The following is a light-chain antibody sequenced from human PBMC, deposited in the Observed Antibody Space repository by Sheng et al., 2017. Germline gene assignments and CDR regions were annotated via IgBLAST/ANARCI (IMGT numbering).Light chain of an antibody. CDR1: HIGSKS. CDR2: DDA. V-gene: IGLV3-21*02. J-gene: IGLJ2*01. Sequence: SYVLTQPPSVSVAPGQTAWITCGGNHIGSKSVHWYQQKSGQAPVLVVFDDADRPSGIPERFSGSNSGDTATLTISRVEAGDEADYYCQVWDTTTDHVVFGGGTKLAVL. CDR3: QVWDTTTDHVV.